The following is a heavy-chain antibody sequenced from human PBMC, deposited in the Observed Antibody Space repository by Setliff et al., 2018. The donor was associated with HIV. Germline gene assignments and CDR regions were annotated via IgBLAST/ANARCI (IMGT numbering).Heavy chain of an antibody. D-gene: IGHD1-20*01. CDR3: AREARYQDRYYYYMDV. Sequence: ASVKVSCKASXYTFTRYYLHWVRQAPGQGLEWMGIINPSGGSTTYAQKFQGRVTMTRDTSASTVYMELSSLRSEDTAVYYCAREARYQDRYYYYMDVWGKGTTVTVSS. CDR2: INPSGGST. V-gene: IGHV1-46*03. CDR1: XYTFTRYY. J-gene: IGHJ6*03.